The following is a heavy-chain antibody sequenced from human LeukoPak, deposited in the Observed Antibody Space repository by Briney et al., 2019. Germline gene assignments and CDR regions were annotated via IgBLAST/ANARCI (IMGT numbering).Heavy chain of an antibody. CDR3: AREGQDGFRVIDY. J-gene: IGHJ4*02. V-gene: IGHV5-51*01. D-gene: IGHD2-21*01. CDR2: IYPGDSDT. Sequence: TGESLKISCKGSGYSFTSYWIGWVRQMPGKGLEWMGIIYPGDSDTRYSPSFQGQVTISADKSISTAYLHWRSLEASDTAMYFCAREGQDGFRVIDYWGQGTLVTVSS. CDR1: GYSFTSYW.